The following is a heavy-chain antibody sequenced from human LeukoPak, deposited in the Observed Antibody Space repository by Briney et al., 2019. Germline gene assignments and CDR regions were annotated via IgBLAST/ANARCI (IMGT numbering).Heavy chain of an antibody. CDR1: GGTFSSYA. Sequence: GASVKVSCKASGGTFSSYAISWVRQVPGQGLEWMGIINPSGGSTSYAQKFQGRVTMTRDTSTSTVYMELSSLRSEDTAVYYCARDHGETYYFDYWGQGTLVTVSS. D-gene: IGHD3-3*01. CDR3: ARDHGETYYFDY. J-gene: IGHJ4*02. CDR2: INPSGGST. V-gene: IGHV1-46*01.